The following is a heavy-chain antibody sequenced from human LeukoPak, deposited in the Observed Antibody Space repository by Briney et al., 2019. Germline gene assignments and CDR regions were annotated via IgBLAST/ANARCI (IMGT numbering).Heavy chain of an antibody. CDR2: IYYTGST. J-gene: IGHJ4*02. Sequence: SETLSLTCSVSGASISGGTYYWGWIRQPPGKGLEWVGSIYYTGSTYDNPSLKSRVTISVDTSKNQFSLKLSSVTAADTAVYYCARRGGSGRAFDYWGQGTLVTVSS. V-gene: IGHV4-39*01. CDR1: GASISGGTYY. CDR3: ARRGGSGRAFDY. D-gene: IGHD1-26*01.